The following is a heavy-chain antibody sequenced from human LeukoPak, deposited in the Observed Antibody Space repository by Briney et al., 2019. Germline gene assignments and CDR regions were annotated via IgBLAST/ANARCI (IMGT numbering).Heavy chain of an antibody. D-gene: IGHD4/OR15-4a*01. J-gene: IGHJ4*02. CDR1: GFIVSNYW. CDR3: ARGGGAIDY. CDR2: IKLDGSDK. V-gene: IGHV3-7*01. Sequence: GGALRLSGVASGFIVSNYWMSWVRQAPGKGLEWVANIKLDGSDKYYVDSVKGRFTISRDNAENSLYVQLNSLRAEDTAVYYCARGGGAIDYWGQGTLVTVSS.